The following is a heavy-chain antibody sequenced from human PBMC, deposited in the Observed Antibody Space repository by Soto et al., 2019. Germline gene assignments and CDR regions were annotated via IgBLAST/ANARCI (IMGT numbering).Heavy chain of an antibody. CDR3: ARGNRHYYYGSGSSVYYYYMDV. Sequence: PSETLSLTCTVSGGSISSYYWSWIRQPPGKGLEWIGYIYYSGSTNYNPSLKSRVTISVDTSKNQFSLKLSSVTAADTAVYYCARGNRHYYYGSGSSVYYYYMDVWGKGTTVTVSS. V-gene: IGHV4-59*01. CDR2: IYYSGST. J-gene: IGHJ6*03. D-gene: IGHD3-10*01. CDR1: GGSISSYY.